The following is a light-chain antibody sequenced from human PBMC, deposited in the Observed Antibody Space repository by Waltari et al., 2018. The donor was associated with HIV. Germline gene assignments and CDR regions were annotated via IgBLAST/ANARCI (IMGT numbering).Light chain of an antibody. CDR1: QSVLYSSNNKNY. J-gene: IGKJ4*01. Sequence: IVMTPSPDSLAVSLGERATINCKSSQSVLYSSNNKNYLAWYQQKPGQPPELLIYWASTRESGVPDRFSGSGSATDFTLTISSLQAEDVAVYYCQQYYSTPLTFGGGTQVEIK. V-gene: IGKV4-1*01. CDR3: QQYYSTPLT. CDR2: WAS.